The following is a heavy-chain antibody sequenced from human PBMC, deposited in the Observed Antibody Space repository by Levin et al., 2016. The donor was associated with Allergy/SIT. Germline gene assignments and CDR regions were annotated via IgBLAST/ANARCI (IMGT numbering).Heavy chain of an antibody. V-gene: IGHV3-30*03. CDR2: ISFDGSTE. D-gene: IGHD2-8*01. Sequence: VRQAPGKGLEWVAAISFDGSTESYADSVKGRFTISRDNSKNTLYLQMNSLRAEDTAVYYCARDPTNGVHYYYMDVWGKGTTVTVSS. J-gene: IGHJ6*03. CDR3: ARDPTNGVHYYYMDV.